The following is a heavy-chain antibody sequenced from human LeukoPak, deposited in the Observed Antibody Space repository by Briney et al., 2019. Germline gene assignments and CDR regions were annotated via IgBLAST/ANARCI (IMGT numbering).Heavy chain of an antibody. D-gene: IGHD6-19*01. CDR3: ARGSSGPDY. J-gene: IGHJ4*02. CDR1: VGSLSGHY. Sequence: PSETLSLTCAVYVGSLSGHYWSWIPHPPRKGLEWIGEINHSGSTNYNPSLKSRVTISVDTSNNQFSLKLSSVTAADTAVYYCARGSSGPDYWGQGTMVTVSS. V-gene: IGHV4-34*01. CDR2: INHSGST.